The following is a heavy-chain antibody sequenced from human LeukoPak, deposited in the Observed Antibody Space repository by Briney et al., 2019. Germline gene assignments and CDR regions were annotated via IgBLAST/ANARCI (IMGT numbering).Heavy chain of an antibody. V-gene: IGHV4-39*01. Sequence: SETLSLTCSLSGDSLRTNNYFWAWIRQPPGMGLEWIGIISYNGITYYNPFLTSRAVVSVDTSKNQFSLNLNSVTAADTAVYYCARRNGHTWDVGNWFDPWGQGTLVTVSS. CDR2: ISYNGIT. J-gene: IGHJ5*02. D-gene: IGHD5-24*01. CDR3: ARRNGHTWDVGNWFDP. CDR1: GDSLRTNNYF.